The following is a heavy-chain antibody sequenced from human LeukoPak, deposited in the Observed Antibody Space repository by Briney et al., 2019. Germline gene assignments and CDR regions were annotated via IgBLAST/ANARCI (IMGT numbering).Heavy chain of an antibody. Sequence: GGSLRLSCAASGFTFSTFAMIWVRQPPGKGLEWVSSIFPSGGEIHYADSVRGRFTISRDNSKSALSLQMNSLRAEDTAIYLCSTYRQVLLPFEAWGQRTLVTVSS. CDR1: GFTFSTFA. J-gene: IGHJ5*02. V-gene: IGHV3-23*01. CDR2: IFPSGGEI. D-gene: IGHD2-8*02. CDR3: STYRQVLLPFEA.